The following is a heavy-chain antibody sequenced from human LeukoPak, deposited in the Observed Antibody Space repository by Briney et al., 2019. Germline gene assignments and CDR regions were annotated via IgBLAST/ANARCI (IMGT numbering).Heavy chain of an antibody. Sequence: GASVKVSCKASGYTFTGYYMHWVRQAPGQGLEWMGWINPNSGGTNYAQKFQGRVTMTRDTSISTAYMELSRLRSDDTAVYYCARDLDGIHAPEDYGGSPYWGQGTLVTVSS. V-gene: IGHV1-2*02. J-gene: IGHJ4*02. D-gene: IGHD4-23*01. CDR3: ARDLDGIHAPEDYGGSPY. CDR2: INPNSGGT. CDR1: GYTFTGYY.